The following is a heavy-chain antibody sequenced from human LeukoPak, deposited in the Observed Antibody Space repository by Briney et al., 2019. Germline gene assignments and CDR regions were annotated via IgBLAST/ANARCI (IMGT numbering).Heavy chain of an antibody. Sequence: SETLSLTCAVYGGSFSGYYWSWIRQPPGKGLEWIGEINHSGSTNYNPSLKSRVTISVDTSRNQFSLKLSSVTAADTAVYYCARHSPYSSSWYRGYFDYWGQGTLVTVSS. CDR1: GGSFSGYY. J-gene: IGHJ4*02. CDR3: ARHSPYSSSWYRGYFDY. V-gene: IGHV4-34*01. CDR2: INHSGST. D-gene: IGHD6-13*01.